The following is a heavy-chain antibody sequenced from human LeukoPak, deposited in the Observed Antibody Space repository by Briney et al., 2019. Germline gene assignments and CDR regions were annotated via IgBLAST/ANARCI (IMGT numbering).Heavy chain of an antibody. CDR1: GFTFSSYS. V-gene: IGHV4-59*01. CDR3: ARHSYGKSLDC. J-gene: IGHJ4*02. CDR2: IYYSGNT. D-gene: IGHD5-18*01. Sequence: GSLRLSCAASGFTFSSYSMNWVRQAPGKGLEWIGYIYYSGNTNYNPSLKSRVTISVDTSKNQFSLKLNSVTAADTAVYYCARHSYGKSLDCWGQGTLVTVSS.